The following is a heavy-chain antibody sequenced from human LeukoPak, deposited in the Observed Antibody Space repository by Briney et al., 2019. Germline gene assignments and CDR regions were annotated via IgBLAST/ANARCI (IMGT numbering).Heavy chain of an antibody. Sequence: SETLSLTCAVYGGSFSGYYWSWIRQPPGKGLEWIGEINHSGSTNHNPSLKSRVTISVDTSKNQFSLKLSSVTAADTAVYYCASVRGRSWFDPWGQGTLVTVSS. CDR1: GGSFSGYY. CDR3: ASVRGRSWFDP. CDR2: INHSGST. V-gene: IGHV4-34*01. J-gene: IGHJ5*02. D-gene: IGHD1-14*01.